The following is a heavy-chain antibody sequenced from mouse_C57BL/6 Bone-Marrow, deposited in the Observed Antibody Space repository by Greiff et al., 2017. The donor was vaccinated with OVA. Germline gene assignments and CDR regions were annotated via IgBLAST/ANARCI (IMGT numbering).Heavy chain of an antibody. J-gene: IGHJ3*01. CDR3: ARWALRRGAWFAY. Sequence: VQGVESGAELARPGASVKLSCKASGYTFTSYGISWVKQRTGQGLEWIGEIYPRSGNTYYNEKFKGKATLTADKSSSTAYMELRSLTSEDSAVYFCARWALRRGAWFAYWGQGTLVTVSA. V-gene: IGHV1-81*01. D-gene: IGHD1-2*01. CDR1: GYTFTSYG. CDR2: IYPRSGNT.